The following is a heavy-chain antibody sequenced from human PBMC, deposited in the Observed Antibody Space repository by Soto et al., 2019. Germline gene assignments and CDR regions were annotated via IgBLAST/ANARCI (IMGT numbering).Heavy chain of an antibody. J-gene: IGHJ5*02. Sequence: QVQLQESGPGLVKPSETLSLTCTVSGGSINNYYWSWIRQPPGKGLEWIGYIHYSGSTNHNPSLKSRVTISLDTSKNQFSLKLSSVTAADTAVYYCARDRIRSSSTDWPEWFDPWGQGTLVTVSS. CDR2: IHYSGST. D-gene: IGHD2-2*01. CDR3: ARDRIRSSSTDWPEWFDP. V-gene: IGHV4-59*01. CDR1: GGSINNYY.